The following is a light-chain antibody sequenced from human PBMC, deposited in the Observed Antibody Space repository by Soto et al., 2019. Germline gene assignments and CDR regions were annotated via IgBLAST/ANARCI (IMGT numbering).Light chain of an antibody. CDR3: QVYNSDPLRP. V-gene: IGKV1-5*01. CDR2: YAS. CDR1: QSISSW. J-gene: IGKJ1*01. Sequence: EIQMTQSPSTLSASVGDRVTITCRASQSISSWLAWYQQKPGQAPKLLIYYASSLTSGVPSRLSGSGSGTEFTPTFSSLQPDDFATYYCQVYNSDPLRPFGQGTKVEIK.